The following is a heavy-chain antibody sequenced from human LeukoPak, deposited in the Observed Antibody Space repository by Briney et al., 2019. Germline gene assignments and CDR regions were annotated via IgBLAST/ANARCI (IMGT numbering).Heavy chain of an antibody. CDR1: GGSLRSGDHH. J-gene: IGHJ6*03. V-gene: IGHV4-39*07. CDR3: ARDLGGYPFFMDV. CDR2: LDESRRP. Sequence: SETLSLTCSVSGGSLRSGDHHWDWVRQPPGKGLEVFGSLDESRRPHYNRPLKSRVSISGDTSGKQFSLNLTSVTAADTAVYFCARDLGGYPFFMDVWGRGTTVIVSS. D-gene: IGHD2-15*01.